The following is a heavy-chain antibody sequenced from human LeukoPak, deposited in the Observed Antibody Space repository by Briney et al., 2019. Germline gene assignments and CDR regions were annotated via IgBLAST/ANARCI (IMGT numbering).Heavy chain of an antibody. Sequence: GGSLRLSCAASGFTFSSYAKHWVRQAPGKGLEWVAVISYDGSNKYYADSVKGRFTISRDNSKNTLYLQMNSLRAEDTAVYYCARLLWFYYDYVWGSYRYHDYWGQGTLVTVSS. J-gene: IGHJ4*02. CDR2: ISYDGSNK. CDR1: GFTFSSYA. V-gene: IGHV3-30-3*01. D-gene: IGHD3-16*02. CDR3: ARLLWFYYDYVWGSYRYHDY.